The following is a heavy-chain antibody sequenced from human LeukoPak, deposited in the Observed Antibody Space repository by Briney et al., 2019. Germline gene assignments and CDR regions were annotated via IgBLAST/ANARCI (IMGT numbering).Heavy chain of an antibody. D-gene: IGHD6-19*01. J-gene: IGHJ4*02. CDR3: ARFEQWLKYYFDY. CDR1: GFTFSSYW. Sequence: GGSPRLSCAASGFTFSSYWKLWVRQAPGKGLEWVANIKQDGSEKYYVDSVKGRFTISRDDAKTSLYLQMNSLRAEDTAVYYCARFEQWLKYYFDYWGQGTLVTVSS. V-gene: IGHV3-7*01. CDR2: IKQDGSEK.